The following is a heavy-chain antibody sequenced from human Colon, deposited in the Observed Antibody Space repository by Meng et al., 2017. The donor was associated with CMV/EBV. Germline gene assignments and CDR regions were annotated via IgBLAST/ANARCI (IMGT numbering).Heavy chain of an antibody. CDR3: DRLVWWIGSSSIFGWFDP. CDR2: INLNSSAT. D-gene: IGHD6-6*01. V-gene: IGHV1-2*02. CDR1: GYTFTVYY. J-gene: IGHJ5*02. Sequence: LLLQAEMEEKKPWVSVKVACMSSGYTFTVYYINMVRQHPGQRLEWMRLINLNSSATKYAQKLYDRNTKTRDTSISTAYMVLTSMRSDDTAVDYCDRLVWWIGSSSIFGWFDPWGQGTLVTVSS.